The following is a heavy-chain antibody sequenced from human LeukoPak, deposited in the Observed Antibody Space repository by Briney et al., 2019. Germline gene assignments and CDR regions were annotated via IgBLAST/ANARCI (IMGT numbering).Heavy chain of an antibody. V-gene: IGHV3-30*18. D-gene: IGHD1-26*01. CDR1: GFTFSSSG. J-gene: IGHJ4*02. Sequence: GSLRLSCAASGFTFSSSGMHWVRQAPGKGLEWVSTVSQDGSNRYYGDSVKGRFFSSRDNSRNTVYLQMSSLRAEDTAVYFCAKDTPSPNSGFYHYWGQGTPVTVSS. CDR3: AKDTPSPNSGFYHY. CDR2: VSQDGSNR.